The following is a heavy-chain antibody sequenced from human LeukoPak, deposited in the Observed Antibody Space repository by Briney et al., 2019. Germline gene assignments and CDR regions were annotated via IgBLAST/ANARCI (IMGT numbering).Heavy chain of an antibody. CDR1: GGTFSGYA. CDR3: AARRPDYDSNGYYYDSEYFQH. Sequence: SVKVSCKASGGTFSGYAISWVRQAPGQGLEWMGRIIPIFGTGNYAQKFQGRVTITTDESTSTAYMELSSLRSEDTAVYYCAARRPDYDSNGYYYDSEYFQHWGQGTLVTVSS. V-gene: IGHV1-69*05. CDR2: IIPIFGTG. D-gene: IGHD3-22*01. J-gene: IGHJ1*01.